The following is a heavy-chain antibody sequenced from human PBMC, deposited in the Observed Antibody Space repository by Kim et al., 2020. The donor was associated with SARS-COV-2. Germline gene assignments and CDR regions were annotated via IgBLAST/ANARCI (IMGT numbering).Heavy chain of an antibody. V-gene: IGHV1-46*01. CDR2: INPYAGST. J-gene: IGHJ3*01. CDR1: GYTFTTYY. CDR3: ARGGTLLSSLNWFFSFDV. D-gene: IGHD1-20*01. Sequence: ASVKVSCKASGYTFTTYYLHWVRQAPGQGLEWMGLINPYAGSTDYSLQFQGRVTMIRDTSTSTVYMELSSLRSEDTAVYYCARGGTLLSSLNWFFSFDVW.